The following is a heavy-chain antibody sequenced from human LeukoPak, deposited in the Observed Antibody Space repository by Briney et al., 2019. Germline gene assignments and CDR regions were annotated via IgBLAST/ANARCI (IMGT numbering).Heavy chain of an antibody. CDR1: GGSISSGSYY. CDR2: IYTSGST. CDR3: ARDHITMVRRGADY. J-gene: IGHJ4*02. D-gene: IGHD3-10*01. Sequence: ASETLSLTCTVSGGSISSGSYYWSWIRQPAGKGLEWIGRIYTSGSTNYNPSLKSRVTISVDTSKNQFSLKLSSVTAADTAVYYCARDHITMVRRGADYWGQGTLVTVSS. V-gene: IGHV4-61*02.